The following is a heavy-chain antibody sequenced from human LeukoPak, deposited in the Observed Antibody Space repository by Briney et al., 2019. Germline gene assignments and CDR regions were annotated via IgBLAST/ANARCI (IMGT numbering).Heavy chain of an antibody. CDR2: ITGSGGNT. D-gene: IGHD6-19*01. J-gene: IGHJ3*02. Sequence: QPGASLKLSCAASGFTFSNYAMSWVRQAPGKGLEWVSAITGSGGNTYYADSVKGRFTISRDNSKNTLYLQMNSLRTEDTAVYYCASLRPSGWYMEVGAFDIYSQGPMVTVSS. V-gene: IGHV3-23*01. CDR1: GFTFSNYA. CDR3: ASLRPSGWYMEVGAFDI.